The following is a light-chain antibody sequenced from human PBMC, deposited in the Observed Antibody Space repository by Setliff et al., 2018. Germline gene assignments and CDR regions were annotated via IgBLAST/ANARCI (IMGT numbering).Light chain of an antibody. CDR1: RSNTGAGYS. CDR3: QSYDNSLNGWEI. Sequence: QSALTQPPSVSGAPGQRVTISCTGSRSNTGAGYSVHWYQQFPGTAPKLLIYGNNNRPSGVPDRFSASKSGTSASLVITGLLAEDEADYYCQSYDNSLNGWEIFGGGTQLTVL. J-gene: IGLJ2*01. CDR2: GNN. V-gene: IGLV1-40*01.